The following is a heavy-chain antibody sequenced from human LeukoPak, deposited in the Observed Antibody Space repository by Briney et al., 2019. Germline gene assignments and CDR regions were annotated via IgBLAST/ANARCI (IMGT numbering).Heavy chain of an antibody. D-gene: IGHD3-3*01. CDR2: ISGSGGST. Sequence: PGGSLRLSCAASGFTFSSYAMSWVRQAPGKGLEWVSAISGSGGSTYYADSVKGRFTISRDNSKNTLYLQMNSLRAEDTAVYYCAKEPLPQKLRFLEWFRMDVWGKGTTVTVSS. CDR1: GFTFSSYA. J-gene: IGHJ6*03. CDR3: AKEPLPQKLRFLEWFRMDV. V-gene: IGHV3-23*01.